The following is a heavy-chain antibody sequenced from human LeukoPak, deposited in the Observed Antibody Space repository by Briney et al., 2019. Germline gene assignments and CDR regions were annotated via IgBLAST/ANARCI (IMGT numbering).Heavy chain of an antibody. CDR1: GVTFSTYA. CDR2: VSGSGGTT. J-gene: IGHJ3*02. CDR3: AKDRKVSDI. V-gene: IGHV3-23*01. Sequence: GGSLRLSCTASGVTFSTYAMSWVRQAPGKGLQWVSAVSGSGGTTYYADSVKGRFTISRDNSKNTVYLQMNSLRVEDTALYYCAKDRKVSDIWGQGTMVTVSS.